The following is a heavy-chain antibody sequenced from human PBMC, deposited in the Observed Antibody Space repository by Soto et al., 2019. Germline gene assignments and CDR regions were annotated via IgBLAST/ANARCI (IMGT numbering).Heavy chain of an antibody. Sequence: GGSLRLSCTVSGFAFNNYGINWVRQAPGKGLEWVSSISKSDYTYYSDSVKGRFTISRDNAKNSVSLQTNTLRVEDTAVYYCAREDSIIIPAVSDFWGQGTLVTVSS. V-gene: IGHV3-21*01. CDR2: ISKSDYT. CDR1: GFAFNNYG. D-gene: IGHD2-2*01. J-gene: IGHJ4*02. CDR3: AREDSIIIPAVSDF.